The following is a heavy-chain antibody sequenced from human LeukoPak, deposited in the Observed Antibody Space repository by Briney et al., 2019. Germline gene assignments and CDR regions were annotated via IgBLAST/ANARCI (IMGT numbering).Heavy chain of an antibody. Sequence: PGGSLRLSCAASGFTFSSYAMRCVRQAPGKGLEWVSAISGSGGSTYYADSVKGRFTISRDNSKNTLYLQMNSLRAEDTAVYYCAKDGGVLLWFGELPKEPTDYWGQGTLVTVSS. CDR2: ISGSGGST. V-gene: IGHV3-23*01. CDR1: GFTFSSYA. J-gene: IGHJ4*02. D-gene: IGHD3-10*01. CDR3: AKDGGVLLWFGELPKEPTDY.